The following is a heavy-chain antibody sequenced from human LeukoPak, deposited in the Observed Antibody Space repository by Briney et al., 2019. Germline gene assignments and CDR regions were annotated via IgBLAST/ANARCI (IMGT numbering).Heavy chain of an antibody. CDR3: AKDLYGSGSYEIRLFDY. V-gene: IGHV3-30*02. D-gene: IGHD3-10*01. CDR2: IRFDGSKT. CDR1: GFTYSNYW. Sequence: GGSLRLSCVGSGFTYSNYWMHWVRQAPGKGLEWVAFIRFDGSKTFYGDSVKGRFTVSRDNPKNTLYLQMNSLRAEDTAVYYCAKDLYGSGSYEIRLFDYWGQGTLVTISS. J-gene: IGHJ4*02.